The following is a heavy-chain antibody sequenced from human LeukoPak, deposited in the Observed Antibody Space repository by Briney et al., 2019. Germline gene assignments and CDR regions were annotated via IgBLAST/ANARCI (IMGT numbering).Heavy chain of an antibody. CDR3: ARGGYSYGDYYYYGMDV. CDR2: IIPIFGTA. D-gene: IGHD5-18*01. V-gene: IGHV1-69*13. J-gene: IGHJ6*02. Sequence: ASVKVSCKASGGTFSSYAISWVRQAPGQGLEWMGGIIPIFGTANYAQKFQGRVTITADESTSTAYMELSSLRSEDTAVYYCARGGYSYGDYYYYGMDVWGQGTTVIVSS. CDR1: GGTFSSYA.